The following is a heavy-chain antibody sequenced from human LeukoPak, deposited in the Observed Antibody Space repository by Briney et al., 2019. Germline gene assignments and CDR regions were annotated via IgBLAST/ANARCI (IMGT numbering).Heavy chain of an antibody. CDR3: ARSSSVMIEDIVVDHQTHLHPPSWNFDY. Sequence: PSETLSLTCAVYGGSFSGYYWSWIRQPPGKGLEWIGEINHSGSTNYNPSLKSRVTISVDTSKNQFSLKLSSVTAADTAVYYCARSSSVMIEDIVVDHQTHLHPPSWNFDYWGQGTLVTVSS. V-gene: IGHV4-34*01. CDR2: INHSGST. J-gene: IGHJ4*02. D-gene: IGHD2-15*01. CDR1: GGSFSGYY.